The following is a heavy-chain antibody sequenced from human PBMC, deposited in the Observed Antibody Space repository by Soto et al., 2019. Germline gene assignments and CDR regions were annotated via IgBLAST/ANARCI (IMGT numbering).Heavy chain of an antibody. CDR2: INHSGST. D-gene: IGHD3-22*01. CDR1: GDSISSTFW. J-gene: IGHJ4*02. Sequence: ETLSLTCRVSGDSISSTFWWTWVRQPPGKGLEWIGEINHSGSTNYNPSLKSRVTISVDTSKNQFSLKLSSVTAADTAVYYCASRRWHYYDSSGYYTYWGQGTLVTVSS. CDR3: ASRRWHYYDSSGYYTY. V-gene: IGHV4-4*02.